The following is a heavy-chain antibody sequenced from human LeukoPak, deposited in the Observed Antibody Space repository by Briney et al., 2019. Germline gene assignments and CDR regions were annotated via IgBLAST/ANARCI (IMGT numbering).Heavy chain of an antibody. CDR2: ISWISGSI. Sequence: GGSLRLSCAASGFTFDDYAMHWIRQAPGKGLEWVSGISWISGSICYAASVKGRFTISRDNAKNSLYLQMNSLRAEDTALYYCAKAGTHCSSTSCYRSLANDWGQGTLVTVSS. CDR1: GFTFDDYA. V-gene: IGHV3-9*01. CDR3: AKAGTHCSSTSCYRSLAND. D-gene: IGHD2-2*01. J-gene: IGHJ4*02.